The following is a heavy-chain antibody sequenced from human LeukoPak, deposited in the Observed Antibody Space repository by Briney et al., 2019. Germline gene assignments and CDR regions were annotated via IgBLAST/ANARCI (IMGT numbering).Heavy chain of an antibody. J-gene: IGHJ4*02. D-gene: IGHD5-18*01. CDR1: GFTFSSYS. V-gene: IGHV3-21*01. Sequence: PGGSLRLSCAASGFTFSSYSMNWVRQAPGKGLEWVSSIGSSSSYIYHADSVKGRFTISRDNAKNSLYLQMNSLRAEDTAVYYCAASTKHTAMVDYWGQGTLVTVPS. CDR3: AASTKHTAMVDY. CDR2: IGSSSSYI.